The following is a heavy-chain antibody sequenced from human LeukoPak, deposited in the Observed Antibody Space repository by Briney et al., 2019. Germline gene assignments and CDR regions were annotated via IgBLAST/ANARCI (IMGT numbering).Heavy chain of an antibody. D-gene: IGHD7-27*01. CDR3: TKDPPLTGGVYSAH. Sequence: GGSLRLSCVVSGIIFRNAWMNWVHQTPGKGLEWVGLIKSKVDGGTTDYAAPVKGRFTISRDDSKNTLYLQMSSLKIEDTAIYYCTKDPPLTGGVYSAHWGPGTLVTVSS. J-gene: IGHJ4*02. CDR1: GIIFRNAW. CDR2: IKSKVDGGTT. V-gene: IGHV3-15*07.